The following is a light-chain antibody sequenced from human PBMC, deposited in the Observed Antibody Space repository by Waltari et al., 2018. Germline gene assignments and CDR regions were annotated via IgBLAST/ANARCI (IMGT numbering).Light chain of an antibody. V-gene: IGLV2-11*01. CDR2: DVS. J-gene: IGLJ3*02. CDR1: SSDVGTYQS. Sequence: QSALTQPRSVSGSPGQSVTISCTGPSSDVGTYQSVSWHQQHPGQAPKLIIFDVSKRPSGVPDRFSGSKSGDTASLTISGLQAEDEADYYCCSYTVSNTLLFGGGTKLTVL. CDR3: CSYTVSNTLL.